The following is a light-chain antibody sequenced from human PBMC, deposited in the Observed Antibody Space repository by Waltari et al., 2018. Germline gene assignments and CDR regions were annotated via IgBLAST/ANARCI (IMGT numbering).Light chain of an antibody. CDR1: QSVSSN. CDR3: QQYNNWWT. Sequence: EIVMTQSPATLSVSPGERAPLSCRASQSVSSNLAWYQQKPGQAPRLLIYGASTRATGIPARFSGSGYGTEFTLTISSMQSEDFAVYYCQQYNNWWTFGQGTKVEIK. CDR2: GAS. J-gene: IGKJ1*01. V-gene: IGKV3-15*01.